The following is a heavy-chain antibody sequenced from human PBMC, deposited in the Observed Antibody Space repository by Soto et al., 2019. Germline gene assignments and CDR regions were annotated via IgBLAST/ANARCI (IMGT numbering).Heavy chain of an antibody. V-gene: IGHV6-1*01. CDR2: TYYRSKWYN. Sequence: PSQTLSLTCAISGDSVSSNSAAWNWIRQSPSRGLEWLGRTYYRSKWYNDYAVSVKSRITINPDTSKNQFSLQLNSVTPEDTAVYYCARAEGLLAARPPYYFDYWGQGTLVTVSS. CDR3: ARAEGLLAARPPYYFDY. CDR1: GDSVSSNSAA. J-gene: IGHJ4*02. D-gene: IGHD6-6*01.